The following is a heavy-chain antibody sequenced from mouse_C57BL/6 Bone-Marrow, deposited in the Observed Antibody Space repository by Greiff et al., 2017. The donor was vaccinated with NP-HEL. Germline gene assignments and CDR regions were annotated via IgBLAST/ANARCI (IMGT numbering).Heavy chain of an antibody. Sequence: QVHVKQPGAELVRPGSSVKLSCKASGYTFTSYWMDWVKQRPGQGLEWIGNIYPSDSETHYNQKFKDKATLTVDKSSSTAYMQLSSLTSEDSAVYYCARKGNDYDWFAYWGQGTLVTVSA. CDR2: IYPSDSET. CDR3: ARKGNDYDWFAY. V-gene: IGHV1-61*01. D-gene: IGHD2-4*01. CDR1: GYTFTSYW. J-gene: IGHJ3*01.